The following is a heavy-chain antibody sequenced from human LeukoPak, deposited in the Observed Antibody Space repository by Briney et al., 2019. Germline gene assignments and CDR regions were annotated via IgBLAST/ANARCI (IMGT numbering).Heavy chain of an antibody. CDR2: IYSSGST. CDR1: GGSISSFY. CDR3: ARGDRSTGWAYYFDY. J-gene: IGHJ4*02. D-gene: IGHD2-8*02. Sequence: SETLSLTCTVSGGSISSFYWSWIRQPPGKGPEWIGYIYSSGSTNYNPSLKSRVTISVDTSKNQFSLKLISVTAADTAVYYCARGDRSTGWAYYFDYWGQGTLVNFSS. V-gene: IGHV4-59*01.